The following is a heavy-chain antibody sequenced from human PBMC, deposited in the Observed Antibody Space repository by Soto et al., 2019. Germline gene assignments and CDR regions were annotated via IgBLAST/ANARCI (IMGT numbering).Heavy chain of an antibody. V-gene: IGHV3-9*01. CDR3: VQGRYPTMASPLDQ. J-gene: IGHJ2*01. Sequence: GGSLRLSCAATGFTFDDYAMHWVRQVPGKGLEWISGISWDSGTLGYADSVKGRFIISRDDAKNSLYLQMNSLRGDDTAMYYCVQGRYPTMASPLDQWGRGTLVTVSS. CDR1: GFTFDDYA. D-gene: IGHD1-1*01. CDR2: ISWDSGTL.